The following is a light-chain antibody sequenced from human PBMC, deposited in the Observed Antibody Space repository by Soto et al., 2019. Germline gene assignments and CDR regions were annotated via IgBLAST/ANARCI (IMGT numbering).Light chain of an antibody. CDR2: SAS. CDR3: QNYGSAPLT. CDR1: QGISSY. J-gene: IGKJ4*01. V-gene: IGKV1-27*01. Sequence: DIQMTQSPSCLSASVGDRVIITCRASQGISSYLAWYRQKPGKVPEVLMYSASALQSGVPSRFSGSGSGTDFTLTISSLQPEDVATYYCQNYGSAPLTFGGGTKVEIK.